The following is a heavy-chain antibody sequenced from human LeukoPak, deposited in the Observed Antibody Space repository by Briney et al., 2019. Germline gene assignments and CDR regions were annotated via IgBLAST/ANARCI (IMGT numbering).Heavy chain of an antibody. Sequence: GGSLRLSCAASGFTFSSYSMNWVRQAPGKGLEWVSSISSSSSYIYYADSVKGRFTISRDNAKNSLYLQMNSLRAEDTAVYYCARDFRPFDYDYVWGSYHTDAFDIWGQGTMVTVSS. CDR2: ISSSSSYI. V-gene: IGHV3-21*01. CDR1: GFTFSSYS. CDR3: ARDFRPFDYDYVWGSYHTDAFDI. D-gene: IGHD3-16*02. J-gene: IGHJ3*02.